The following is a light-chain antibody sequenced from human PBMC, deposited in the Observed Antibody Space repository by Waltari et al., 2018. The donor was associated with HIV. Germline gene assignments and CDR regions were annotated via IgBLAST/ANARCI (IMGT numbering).Light chain of an antibody. CDR3: QQRSDWLWT. Sequence: EIVLTQSPATLSLSPGERATLSCRASQSISSYLAWYQQKAGQAPRLLIYDASNRAAGIPARFSGSGSGTDFTLTISSLDPEDFAVYYCQQRSDWLWTFGQGTKVEIK. CDR1: QSISSY. V-gene: IGKV3-11*01. CDR2: DAS. J-gene: IGKJ1*01.